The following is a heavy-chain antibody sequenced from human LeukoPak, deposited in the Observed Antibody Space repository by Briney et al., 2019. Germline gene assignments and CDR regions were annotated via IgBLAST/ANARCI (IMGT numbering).Heavy chain of an antibody. J-gene: IGHJ4*02. CDR2: VWYDGSSK. CDR1: AFTFNGYG. V-gene: IGHV3-33*01. CDR3: ARDDPGGSYIDY. D-gene: IGHD1-26*01. Sequence: GRSLRLSCAASAFTFNGYGMHWVRQAPGKGLEWVAVVWYDGSSKYYADSVKGRFTISRDNSKNTLYLQMNSLRAEDTAVYYCARDDPGGSYIDYWGQGTLVTVSS.